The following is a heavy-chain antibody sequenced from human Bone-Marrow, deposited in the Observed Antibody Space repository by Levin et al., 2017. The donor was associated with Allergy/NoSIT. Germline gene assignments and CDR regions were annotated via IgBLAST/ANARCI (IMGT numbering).Heavy chain of an antibody. CDR3: ARDSGSGLDY. V-gene: IGHV3-13*01. J-gene: IGHJ4*02. D-gene: IGHD6-19*01. CDR2: IGSAGDT. CDR1: GFTFSTYG. Sequence: GGSLILSCAASGFTFSTYGMDWVRQATGKGLEWVSHIGSAGDTWYSDSVKGRFTISRENAKNSFYLQMNSLSAGDTAVYYCARDSGSGLDYWGQGTLVTVSS.